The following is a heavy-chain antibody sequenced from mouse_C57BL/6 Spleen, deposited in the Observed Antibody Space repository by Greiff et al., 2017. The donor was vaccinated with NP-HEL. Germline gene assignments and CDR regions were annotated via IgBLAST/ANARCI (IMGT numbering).Heavy chain of an antibody. CDR1: GYTFTDYY. CDR3: AREDYYGSSYGFAY. Sequence: VQLQQSGAELVRPGASVKLSCKASGYTFTDYYINWVKQRPGQGLEWIARIYPGSGNTYYNEKFKGKATLTAEKSSSTAYMQLSSLTSEDSAVYFCAREDYYGSSYGFAYWGQGTLVTVSA. V-gene: IGHV1-76*01. CDR2: IYPGSGNT. D-gene: IGHD1-1*01. J-gene: IGHJ3*01.